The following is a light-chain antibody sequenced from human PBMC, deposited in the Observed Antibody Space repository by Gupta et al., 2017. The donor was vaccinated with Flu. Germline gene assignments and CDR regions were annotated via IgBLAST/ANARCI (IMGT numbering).Light chain of an antibody. CDR1: QRHVYSAGNTS. CDR3: MQGPRWSWA. CDR2: QVS. V-gene: IGKV2-30*01. Sequence: SSQRHVYSAGNTSLHWFQQSPGHSPRPLISQVSPRQSGVPDSFSGSGSGTDVTLKIIRVAAEAVGVYYCMQGPRWSWAFGQGNKV. J-gene: IGKJ1*01.